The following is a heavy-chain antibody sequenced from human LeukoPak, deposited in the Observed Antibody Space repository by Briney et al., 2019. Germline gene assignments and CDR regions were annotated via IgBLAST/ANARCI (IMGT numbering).Heavy chain of an antibody. CDR1: GFTFSSYG. D-gene: IGHD3-16*02. CDR3: AKDSNYEYGWGGYRPKGDAFDI. Sequence: PGGSLRLSCAASGFTFSSYGMHWVRQAPGKGLEWVAFIRYDGSNKYYADSVKGRFTISRGNSKNTLYLQMTSLRAEDTAVYYCAKDSNYEYGWGGYRPKGDAFDIWGQGTMVTVSS. CDR2: IRYDGSNK. J-gene: IGHJ3*02. V-gene: IGHV3-30*02.